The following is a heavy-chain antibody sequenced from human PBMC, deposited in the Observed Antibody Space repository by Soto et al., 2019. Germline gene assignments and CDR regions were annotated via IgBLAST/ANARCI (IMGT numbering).Heavy chain of an antibody. CDR3: ARNRGKTYYYDSSGYYGAYYFDY. CDR2: IYYSGST. D-gene: IGHD3-22*01. Sequence: QVQLQESGPGLVKPSQTLSLTCTVSGGSISSGDYYWSWIRQPPGKGLEWIGYIYYSGSTYYNPSLKSRVTLSVDTSKNQFSLKLSSVTAADTAVYYCARNRGKTYYYDSSGYYGAYYFDYWGQGTLVTVSS. J-gene: IGHJ4*02. V-gene: IGHV4-30-4*01. CDR1: GGSISSGDYY.